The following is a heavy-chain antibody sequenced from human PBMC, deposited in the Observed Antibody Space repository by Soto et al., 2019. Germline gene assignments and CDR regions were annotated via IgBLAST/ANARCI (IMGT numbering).Heavy chain of an antibody. Sequence: PSETLSLTCAVYGGSFSGYYWSWIRQPPGKGLEWIGEINHSGSTNYNPSLKSRVTISVDTSKNQFSLKLNSVTAADKAVYYCGRARVLGGVIIGDHYYYYMDVWDKGTTVTVSS. CDR3: GRARVLGGVIIGDHYYYYMDV. V-gene: IGHV4-34*01. CDR2: INHSGST. J-gene: IGHJ6*03. CDR1: GGSFSGYY. D-gene: IGHD3-16*02.